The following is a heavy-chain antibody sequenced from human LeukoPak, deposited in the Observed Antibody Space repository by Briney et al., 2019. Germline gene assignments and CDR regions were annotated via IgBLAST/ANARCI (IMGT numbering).Heavy chain of an antibody. D-gene: IGHD2-2*01. CDR1: GFTFSDYY. CDR3: ARDGYCSTTSCYVRYYYYYGMDV. Sequence: PGGSLRLSCAASGFTFSDYYMSWIRQAPGKGLEWVSYISSSGSTIYYADSVKGRFTIFRDNAKNSLYLQMNSLRAEDTAVYYSARDGYCSTTSCYVRYYYYYGMDVWGQGTTVTVSS. J-gene: IGHJ6*02. V-gene: IGHV3-11*01. CDR2: ISSSGSTI.